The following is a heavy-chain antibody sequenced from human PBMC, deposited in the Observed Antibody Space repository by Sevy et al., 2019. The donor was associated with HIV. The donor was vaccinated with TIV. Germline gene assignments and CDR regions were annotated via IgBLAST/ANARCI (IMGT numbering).Heavy chain of an antibody. Sequence: SETLSLICTVSGGTVTDGSYFWSWIRQPPGKALEWIGYIYFSGYTTYSPSLKSRVTISLDTSRNQFSLQLSSATAADTAVYYCATDQYYDIATGLYGVDVWGQGTTVTVSS. D-gene: IGHD3-9*01. J-gene: IGHJ6*02. CDR2: IYFSGYT. CDR3: ATDQYYDIATGLYGVDV. CDR1: GGTVTDGSYF. V-gene: IGHV4-61*01.